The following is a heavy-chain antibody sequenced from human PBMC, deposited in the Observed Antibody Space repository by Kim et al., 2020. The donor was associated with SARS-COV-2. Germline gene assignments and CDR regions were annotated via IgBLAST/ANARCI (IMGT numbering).Heavy chain of an antibody. Sequence: GGSLRLSCEASGFVFSNYAMSWVRQSPGKGLQWVSGLSGSGGTTFYAESVKGRFTVSRDNSKTTLYLQMNSLRADDTAVYFCAKTLEAGILWVPFYFD. CDR3: AKTLEAGILWVPFYFD. CDR2: LSGSGGTT. CDR1: GFVFSNYA. D-gene: IGHD3-10*01. J-gene: IGHJ4*01. V-gene: IGHV3-23*01.